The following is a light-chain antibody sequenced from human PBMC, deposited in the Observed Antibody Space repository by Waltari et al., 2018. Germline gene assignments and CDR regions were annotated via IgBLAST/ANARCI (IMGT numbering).Light chain of an antibody. Sequence: QSALTQPASVSGSPGQSITISCSGTSGDVGTSNYVSWYQQLPGKVPKLIISEVSNRPSGVSNRFSGAKSGNTASPSISVLQAEDEGDYYCTSFTTRYTWLFGGGTKVTVL. CDR2: EVS. V-gene: IGLV2-14*01. CDR3: TSFTTRYTWL. J-gene: IGLJ3*02. CDR1: SGDVGTSNY.